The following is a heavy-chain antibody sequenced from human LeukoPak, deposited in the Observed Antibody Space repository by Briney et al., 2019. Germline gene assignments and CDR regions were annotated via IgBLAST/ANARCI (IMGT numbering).Heavy chain of an antibody. CDR1: GFTFENYW. Sequence: GGSLRLSCAASGFTFENYWMSWVRQAPGKGPEWVANIKQDGSVEHYLDSVKGRFTISRDNAKNSLILQMNSLRAEDMAVYYCARWAGVTDYWGQGTLVTVSS. J-gene: IGHJ4*02. CDR2: IKQDGSVE. CDR3: ARWAGVTDY. D-gene: IGHD5-18*01. V-gene: IGHV3-7*01.